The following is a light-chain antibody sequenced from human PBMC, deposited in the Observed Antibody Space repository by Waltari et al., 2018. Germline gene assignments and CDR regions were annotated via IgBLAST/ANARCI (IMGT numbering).Light chain of an antibody. CDR1: SSDVGGYKY. CDR2: EVS. V-gene: IGLV2-14*01. J-gene: IGLJ3*02. Sequence: QPALTQPASVSGSPGQSITIPCPGTSSDVGGYKYVSWYQQHQGTAPKLMIYEVSNRPSGVSNRFSGSKSGNTASLTISGLQAEDEADYYCSSYTSSSTLVFGGGTKLTVL. CDR3: SSYTSSSTLV.